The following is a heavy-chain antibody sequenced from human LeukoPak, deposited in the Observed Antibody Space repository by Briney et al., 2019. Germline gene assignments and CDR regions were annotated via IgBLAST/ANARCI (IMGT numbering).Heavy chain of an antibody. CDR2: ISGSGGNT. CDR3: AKDQYGGNPQYYFDY. Sequence: GGSLRLSCAASGFTFSNYGMHWVRQAPGKGLEYVAAISGSGGNTYYADSVKGRFTISRDNSKNTLYLQMNSLRAEDTAVYYCAKDQYGGNPQYYFDYWGQGTLVTVSS. J-gene: IGHJ4*02. D-gene: IGHD4-23*01. V-gene: IGHV3-23*01. CDR1: GFTFSNYG.